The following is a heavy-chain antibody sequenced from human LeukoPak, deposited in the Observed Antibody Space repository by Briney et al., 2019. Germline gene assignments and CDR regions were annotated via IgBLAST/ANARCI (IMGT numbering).Heavy chain of an antibody. CDR2: IGTSSTTI. Sequence: GGSLRLSCAASGFTFSSYTMNWVRQPPGKGLEWVSSIGTSSTTIYYADSVKGRFTISRDNAKDSLYLQMNSLRADDTAVYYCARFAAGGSYYYYMDVWGKGTTVTVSS. D-gene: IGHD6-25*01. J-gene: IGHJ6*03. CDR1: GFTFSSYT. V-gene: IGHV3-48*01. CDR3: ARFAAGGSYYYYMDV.